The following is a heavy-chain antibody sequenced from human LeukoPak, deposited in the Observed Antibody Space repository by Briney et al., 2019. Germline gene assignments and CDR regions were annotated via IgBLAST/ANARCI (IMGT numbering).Heavy chain of an antibody. V-gene: IGHV3-9*01. D-gene: IGHD5-24*01. Sequence: GGSLRLSCAASGFTFDDYAMHWVRQAPGKCLEWVSGISWNSGSIGYADSVKGRFTISRDNAKNSLYLQMNSLRAEDTALYYCAKDLSGMATIYFDYWGQGTLVTVSS. CDR1: GFTFDDYA. CDR3: AKDLSGMATIYFDY. J-gene: IGHJ4*02. CDR2: ISWNSGSI.